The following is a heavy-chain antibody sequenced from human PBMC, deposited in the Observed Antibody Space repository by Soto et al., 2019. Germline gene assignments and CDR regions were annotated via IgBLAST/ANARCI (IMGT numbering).Heavy chain of an antibody. J-gene: IGHJ3*02. CDR3: AKGNSWSPALVLDI. D-gene: IGHD1-7*01. V-gene: IGHV3-23*01. Sequence: PGGSLRLSCAASGFTFSSYAMNWARQAPGKGLEWVSAISGSGGSTYYADSVKGRFTISRDSSKNTLYRQMNSLRAEDTAVYYCAKGNSWSPALVLDIWGQGTMVTVSS. CDR2: ISGSGGST. CDR1: GFTFSSYA.